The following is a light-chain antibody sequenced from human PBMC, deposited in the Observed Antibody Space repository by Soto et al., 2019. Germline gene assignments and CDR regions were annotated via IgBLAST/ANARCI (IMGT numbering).Light chain of an antibody. CDR1: QSVSSSY. CDR2: GAS. CDR3: QQYGRSPWT. V-gene: IGKV3-20*01. Sequence: EIVLTQSPGTLSLSPGERATLSCRASQSVSSSYLAWYQQKPGQAPRLLIYGASSRATGIPYRFSGSGSGTDFTLTISRLEPEDFAVYYCQQYGRSPWTFGLGTKVEIK. J-gene: IGKJ1*01.